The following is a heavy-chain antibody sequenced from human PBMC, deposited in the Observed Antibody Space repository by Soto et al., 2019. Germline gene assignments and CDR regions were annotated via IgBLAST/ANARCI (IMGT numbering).Heavy chain of an antibody. CDR1: GFTFSSYA. CDR3: AKDRGYSYGWDYFDY. CDR2: ISGSGGST. J-gene: IGHJ4*02. Sequence: EVQLLESGGGLVQPGGSLRLSCAASGFTFSSYAMSWVRQAHGKGLGWVSAISGSGGSTYYADSVKGRFTISRDNSKNTLYLQMNSLRAEDTAVYYCAKDRGYSYGWDYFDYWGQGALVTVSS. D-gene: IGHD5-18*01. V-gene: IGHV3-23*01.